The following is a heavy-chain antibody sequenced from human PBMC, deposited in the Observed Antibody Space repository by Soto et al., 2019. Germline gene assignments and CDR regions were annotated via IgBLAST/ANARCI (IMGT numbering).Heavy chain of an antibody. D-gene: IGHD3-10*01. CDR1: GGTFSSYT. CDR3: ARALLVDTTVLGY. Sequence: ASVKVSCKASGGTFSSYTISWVRQAPGQGLEWMGRIIPILGIANYAQKFQGRVTITADKSTSTAYMELSSLRSEDTAVYYCARALLVDTTVLGYWGQGTLVTVSS. J-gene: IGHJ4*02. V-gene: IGHV1-69*02. CDR2: IIPILGIA.